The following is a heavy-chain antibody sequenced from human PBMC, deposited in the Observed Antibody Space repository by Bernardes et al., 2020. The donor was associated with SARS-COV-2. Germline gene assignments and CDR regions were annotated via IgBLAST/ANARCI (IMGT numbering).Heavy chain of an antibody. CDR2: IYYSGST. V-gene: IGHV4-39*01. Sequence: SETLYLTCTVSGGSISSSSYYWGWLRQPPGKGLEWIGSIYYSGSTYYNPSLKSRVTISVDTSKNQFSLKLSSVTAADTAVYYCARVVGGWLVKSSWFDPWGQGTLVTVSS. J-gene: IGHJ5*02. CDR1: GGSISSSSYY. CDR3: ARVVGGWLVKSSWFDP. D-gene: IGHD6-19*01.